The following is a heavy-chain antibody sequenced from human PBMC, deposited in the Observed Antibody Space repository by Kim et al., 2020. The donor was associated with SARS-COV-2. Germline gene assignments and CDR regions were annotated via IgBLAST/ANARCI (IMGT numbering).Heavy chain of an antibody. CDR1: GGTFSSYT. CDR3: ARDVLYGDYVVIDY. V-gene: IGHV1-69*04. Sequence: SVKVSCKASGGTFSSYTISWVRQAPGQGLEWMGRIIPILGIANYAQKFQGRVTITADKSTSTAYMELSSLRSEDTAVYYCARDVLYGDYVVIDYWGQGTLVTVSS. D-gene: IGHD4-17*01. J-gene: IGHJ4*02. CDR2: IIPILGIA.